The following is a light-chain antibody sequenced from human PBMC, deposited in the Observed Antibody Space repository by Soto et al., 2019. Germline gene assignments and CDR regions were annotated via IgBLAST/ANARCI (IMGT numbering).Light chain of an antibody. CDR2: GAS. CDR1: QSVSSSY. J-gene: IGKJ1*01. V-gene: IGKV3-20*01. Sequence: EIVLTQSPGTLSLSPGERATLSCRASQSVSSSYLAWYQQKPGQAPRLLIYGASSRVTGIPDRFSVSGSGTDFTLTISRLEPEDFAVYYCQQYGSSSWTFGQGTKVEIK. CDR3: QQYGSSSWT.